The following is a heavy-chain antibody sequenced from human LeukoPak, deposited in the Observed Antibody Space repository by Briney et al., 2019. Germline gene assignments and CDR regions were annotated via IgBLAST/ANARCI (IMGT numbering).Heavy chain of an antibody. J-gene: IGHJ3*02. V-gene: IGHV3-21*01. CDR1: GFTFSSYS. Sequence: GGSQRLFCAASGFTFSSYSVNWVRQAPGKGLEWVSSISSSSSYIYYADSGKGRFTISRDNAKNSLYLQMNSLRAEDTAVYYCARDSPDAFDIGGQGKMVTVSS. CDR2: ISSSSSYI. CDR3: ARDSPDAFDI.